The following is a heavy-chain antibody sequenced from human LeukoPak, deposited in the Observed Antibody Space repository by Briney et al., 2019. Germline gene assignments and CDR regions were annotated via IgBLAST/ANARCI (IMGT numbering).Heavy chain of an antibody. V-gene: IGHV3-7*03. CDR3: ARDQYDTWSRRGNFDS. CDR1: GFTFSSYW. Sequence: GGSLRLSCAASGFTFSSYWMSWVRQAPGKGLEWVANIKQDGSEKNCVDSVRGRFTISRDNAKNSLYLQMNSLRAEDTAVFYCARDQYDTWSRRGNFDSWGQGTLVIVSS. CDR2: IKQDGSEK. D-gene: IGHD3-3*01. J-gene: IGHJ4*02.